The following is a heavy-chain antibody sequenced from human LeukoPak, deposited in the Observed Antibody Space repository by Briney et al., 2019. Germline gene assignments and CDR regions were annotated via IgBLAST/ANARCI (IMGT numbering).Heavy chain of an antibody. CDR1: GFTFSSYA. D-gene: IGHD1-26*01. Sequence: GGSLRLSCAASGFTFSSYAMSWVRQAPGKGLEWVSYISSSGSTIYYADSVKGRFTISRDNAKNSLYLQMNSLRAEDTAVYYCARDGRHPHAFDIWGQGTMVTVSS. J-gene: IGHJ3*02. CDR3: ARDGRHPHAFDI. V-gene: IGHV3-48*03. CDR2: ISSSGSTI.